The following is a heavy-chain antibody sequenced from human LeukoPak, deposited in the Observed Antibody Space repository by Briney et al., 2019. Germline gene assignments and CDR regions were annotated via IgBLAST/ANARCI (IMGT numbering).Heavy chain of an antibody. CDR1: GFTLSSYW. D-gene: IGHD6-13*01. V-gene: IGHV3-7*01. J-gene: IGHJ4*02. CDR3: ARDRFAGQQLVPFDY. CDR2: INQDGSEK. Sequence: GGSLRLSCAASGFTLSSYWMSWVRQAPGKGLEWVANINQDGSEKYYVDSVKGRFTISRDNAKKSLYLQMNSLRAEDTAVYYCARDRFAGQQLVPFDYWGQGTLVTVSS.